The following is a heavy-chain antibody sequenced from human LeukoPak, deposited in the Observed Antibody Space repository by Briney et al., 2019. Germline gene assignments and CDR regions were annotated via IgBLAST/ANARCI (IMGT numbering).Heavy chain of an antibody. V-gene: IGHV4-59*11. CDR3: ASTYRYCSGGSCSYYFDY. Sequence: SETLSLTCTVSGGSISSHYWSWIRQPPGKRLEWIGYIYYSGSANYNPSLKSRVTISGDTSKNQFSLKLSSVTAADSAVYYCASTYRYCSGGSCSYYFDYWGQGTLVTVSS. D-gene: IGHD2-15*01. CDR1: GGSISSHY. J-gene: IGHJ4*02. CDR2: IYYSGSA.